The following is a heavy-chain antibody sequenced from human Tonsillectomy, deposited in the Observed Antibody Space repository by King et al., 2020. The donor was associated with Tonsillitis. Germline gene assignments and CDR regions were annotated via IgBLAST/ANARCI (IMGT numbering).Heavy chain of an antibody. CDR1: GFTFNDYA. V-gene: IGHV3-9*01. J-gene: IGHJ4*02. CDR2: ISWNSDTI. D-gene: IGHD3-9*01. CDR3: AKLTGSVLG. Sequence: VQLVESGGGLVQPGRSLRLSCAASGFTFNDYAMHWVRQAPGKGLEWVAGISWNSDTIVYADSVKGRFTISRDNAKNSLYFQINSLTTEDTAFYYCAKLTGSVLGWGQGTLVTV.